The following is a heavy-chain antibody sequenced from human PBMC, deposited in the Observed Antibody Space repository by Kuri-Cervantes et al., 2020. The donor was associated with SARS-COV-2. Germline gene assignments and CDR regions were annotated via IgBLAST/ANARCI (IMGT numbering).Heavy chain of an antibody. J-gene: IGHJ3*02. CDR2: IYTSGST. D-gene: IGHD5-18*01. V-gene: IGHV4-61*02. CDR3: ARTRMVNTAMAYSGAFDI. Sequence: SETLSLTCTVPGGSISSGSYYWSWIRQPAGKGLEWIGRIYTSGSTNYNPSLKSRVTMSVDTSKNQFSLKLSSVTAADTAVYYCARTRMVNTAMAYSGAFDIWGQGTMVTVSS. CDR1: GGSISSGSYY.